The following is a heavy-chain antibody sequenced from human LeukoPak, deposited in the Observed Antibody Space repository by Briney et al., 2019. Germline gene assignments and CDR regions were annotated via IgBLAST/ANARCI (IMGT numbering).Heavy chain of an antibody. Sequence: GASVKVSCKASGYTFTGYYMHWVRQAPGQGLEWMGRINPNSGGTNYAQKFQGRVTMTRDTSISTAYMELSRLRSDDTAVYYCARDQGRVITYFQHWGQGTLVTVSS. V-gene: IGHV1-2*06. CDR3: ARDQGRVITYFQH. D-gene: IGHD3-22*01. J-gene: IGHJ1*01. CDR2: INPNSGGT. CDR1: GYTFTGYY.